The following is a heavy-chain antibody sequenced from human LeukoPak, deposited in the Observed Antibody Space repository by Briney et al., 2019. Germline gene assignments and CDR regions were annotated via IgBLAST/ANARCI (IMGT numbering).Heavy chain of an antibody. CDR1: GYTFTSYY. V-gene: IGHV1-46*01. J-gene: IGHJ4*02. Sequence: ASVKVSCKASGYTFTSYYMHWVRQAPGQGLEWMGIINPSGGSTTYAQKFQGRVTMTGDTSTSTVHMELSSLRSEDTAVYYCARGDGAAGRVFDYWGQGTLVTVSS. CDR3: ARGDGAAGRVFDY. D-gene: IGHD6-13*01. CDR2: INPSGGST.